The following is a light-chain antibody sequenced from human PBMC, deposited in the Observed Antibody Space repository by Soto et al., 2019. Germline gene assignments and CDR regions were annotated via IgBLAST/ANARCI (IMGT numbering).Light chain of an antibody. Sequence: DTQMTQSPSTLSASVGDRVTITCRASQSISSWLAWYQQKPGKAPKLLIYDASSLESGVPSRFSGSGSGTEFTLPISNLQPDDFAPYYCHQSGTFGQGTKVEIK. CDR2: DAS. J-gene: IGKJ1*01. CDR3: HQSGT. CDR1: QSISSW. V-gene: IGKV1-5*01.